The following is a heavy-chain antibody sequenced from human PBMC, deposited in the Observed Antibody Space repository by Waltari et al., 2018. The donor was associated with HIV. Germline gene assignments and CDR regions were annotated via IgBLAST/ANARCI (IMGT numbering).Heavy chain of an antibody. CDR3: ATDFSGMVRAYSYYSLDV. V-gene: IGHV1-24*01. CDR2: FEPEENET. Sequence: QVQLVQSGAEVKKPGASVKVSCKVSGHTLSELSMHWVRQVPGKGREWMGNFEPEENETIYAQKFQGRVTMTEDTSSDTAYMELSSLTSGDTAVYYCATDFSGMVRAYSYYSLDVWGQGTTVTVSS. J-gene: IGHJ6*02. D-gene: IGHD3-10*01. CDR1: GHTLSELS.